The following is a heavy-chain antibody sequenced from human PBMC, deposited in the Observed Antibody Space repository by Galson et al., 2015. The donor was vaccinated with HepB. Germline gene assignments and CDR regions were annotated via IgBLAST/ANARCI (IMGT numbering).Heavy chain of an antibody. V-gene: IGHV3-23*01. D-gene: IGHD2-15*01. CDR3: AKDGIMVANNPYHFHY. CDR2: ITRSGGKT. Sequence: SLRLSCAASGFTFSSYSMNWVRQAPGKGLEWVASITRSGGKTYYTDSVKGRFTISRDNSKNTLFLQLNSLRAEDTAVYYCAKDGIMVANNPYHFHYWGQGTLVTVSS. J-gene: IGHJ4*02. CDR1: GFTFSSYS.